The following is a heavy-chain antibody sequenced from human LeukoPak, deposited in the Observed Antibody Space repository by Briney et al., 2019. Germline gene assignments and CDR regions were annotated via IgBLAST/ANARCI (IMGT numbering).Heavy chain of an antibody. J-gene: IGHJ6*04. Sequence: SETLSLTCTVSGGSISSYYWSWIRQPPGKGPEWIGYIYYSGSTNYNPSLKSRVTISVDTSKNQFSLKLSSVTAADTAVYYCAREKELGGMDVRGKGTTVTVSS. V-gene: IGHV4-59*01. CDR3: AREKELGGMDV. D-gene: IGHD1-7*01. CDR1: GGSISSYY. CDR2: IYYSGST.